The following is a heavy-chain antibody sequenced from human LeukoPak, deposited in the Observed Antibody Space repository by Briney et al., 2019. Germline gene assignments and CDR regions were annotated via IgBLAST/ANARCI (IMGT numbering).Heavy chain of an antibody. CDR2: ISSSGST. CDR1: GGSLIGYY. V-gene: IGHV4-4*07. CDR3: ARARSGWYFDY. Sequence: SETLSLTCTISGGSLIGYYWTWIRQPAGKGLEWIGRISSSGSTNYNPSLKSRVTMSVDTSKNQVSLRLSSVTAADTAVYYCARARSGWYFDYWGQGNLVSVSS. J-gene: IGHJ4*02. D-gene: IGHD6-19*01.